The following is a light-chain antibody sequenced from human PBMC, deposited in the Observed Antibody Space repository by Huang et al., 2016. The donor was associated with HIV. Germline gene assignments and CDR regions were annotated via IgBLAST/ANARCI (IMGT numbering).Light chain of an antibody. CDR1: QSVGSY. V-gene: IGKV3-11*01. Sequence: EIILTQSPATLSLSPGERATLSCRASQSVGSYLAWYQQKPGQAPRLLIYDASNSATGIPARFSGGGSGTDFTLTIRGLEPDDFAVYFCQQRSNRTPTTFGQGTKVE. CDR3: QQRSNRTPTT. J-gene: IGKJ1*01. CDR2: DAS.